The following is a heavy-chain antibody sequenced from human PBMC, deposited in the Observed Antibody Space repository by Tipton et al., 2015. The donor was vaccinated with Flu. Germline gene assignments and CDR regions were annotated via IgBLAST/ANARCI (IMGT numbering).Heavy chain of an antibody. CDR3: ARARAPYYHYAMDV. CDR2: IYYSGGT. D-gene: IGHD3-10*01. CDR1: DESITSYY. J-gene: IGHJ6*02. V-gene: IGHV4-59*01. Sequence: TLSLTCTVSDESITSYYWSWNRQPPGKGLEWIGYIYYSGGTNYNPSLQSRLTISVDSSKNQLSLKLTSVTAADTAVYYCARARAPYYHYAMDVWGQGTTVTVS.